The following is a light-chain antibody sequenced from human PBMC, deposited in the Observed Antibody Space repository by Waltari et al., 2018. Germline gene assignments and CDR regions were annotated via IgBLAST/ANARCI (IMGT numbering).Light chain of an antibody. CDR3: VLYMGSGISV. CDR2: STN. Sequence: QTVVHQEPSFSVSPGGPVTLPCGLSSGSVSTIYYPRWYQQTPGQAPRTLIYSTNTRSSGVPDRFSGSILGNKAALTITGAQADDESDYYCVLYMGSGISVFGGGTKLTVL. CDR1: SGSVSTIYY. J-gene: IGLJ3*02. V-gene: IGLV8-61*01.